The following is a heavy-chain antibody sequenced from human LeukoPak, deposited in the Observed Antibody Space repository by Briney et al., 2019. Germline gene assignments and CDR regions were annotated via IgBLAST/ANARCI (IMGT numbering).Heavy chain of an antibody. CDR3: ARDIVVVPAGMENAFDI. CDR2: IYTSGST. V-gene: IGHV4-4*07. Sequence: SETLSLTCTVSGGSISSYYWSWIRQPAGKGLEWIGRIYTSGSTNYNPSLKSRVTMSVDTPKNQFSLKLSSVTAADTAVYYCARDIVVVPAGMENAFDIWGQGTMVTVSS. J-gene: IGHJ3*02. D-gene: IGHD2-2*01. CDR1: GGSISSYY.